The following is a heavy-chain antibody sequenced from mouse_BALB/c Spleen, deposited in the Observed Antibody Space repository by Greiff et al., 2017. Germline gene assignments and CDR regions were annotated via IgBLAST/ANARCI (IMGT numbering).Heavy chain of an antibody. D-gene: IGHD3-2*01. CDR1: GFAFSSYD. CDR3: AKTLDSSGYVAY. J-gene: IGHJ3*01. V-gene: IGHV5-12-1*01. Sequence: EVKLMESGGGLVKPGGSLKLSCAASGFAFSSYDMSWVRQTPEKRLEWVAYVSSGGGSTYYPDTVKGRFTISRDNAKNTLYLQMSSLKSEDTAMYHCAKTLDSSGYVAYWGQGTLVTVSA. CDR2: VSSGGGST.